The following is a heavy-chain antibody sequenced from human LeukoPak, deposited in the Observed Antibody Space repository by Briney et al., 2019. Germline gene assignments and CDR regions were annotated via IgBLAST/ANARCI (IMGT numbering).Heavy chain of an antibody. CDR3: AKISVGPLSRPTHVSLYYGMDV. CDR2: IGSSGVTI. V-gene: IGHV3-23*01. J-gene: IGHJ6*02. CDR1: GFTFTKFA. Sequence: PGGSLRVSCEASGFTFTKFAMSWVRQAPGKGPEWVSGIGSSGVTIFYADSVKGRFTISRDNSKNTVYLEMNNLRAEDTAIYYCAKISVGPLSRPTHVSLYYGMDVWGQGTTVTVSS. D-gene: IGHD3-10*01.